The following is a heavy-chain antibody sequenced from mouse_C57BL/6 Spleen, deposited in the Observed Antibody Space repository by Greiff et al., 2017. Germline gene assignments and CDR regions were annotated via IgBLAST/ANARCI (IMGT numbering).Heavy chain of an antibody. Sequence: EVQLQQSGPELVKPGASVKISCKASGYSFTGYYMNWVKQSPEKSLEWIGEINPSTGGTTYNQKFKAKATLTVDKSSSTAYMQLKSLTSEDSAVYYCARSGHWDRDYWGQGTTLTVSS. J-gene: IGHJ2*01. D-gene: IGHD4-1*01. CDR3: ARSGHWDRDY. V-gene: IGHV1-42*01. CDR1: GYSFTGYY. CDR2: INPSTGGT.